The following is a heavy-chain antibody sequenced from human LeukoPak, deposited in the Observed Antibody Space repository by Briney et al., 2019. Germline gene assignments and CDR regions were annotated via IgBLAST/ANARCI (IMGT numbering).Heavy chain of an antibody. CDR2: ISSGSTYI. D-gene: IGHD4-17*01. J-gene: IGHJ4*02. Sequence: GGSPRLSCAASGFTFSSYSMNWVRQAPGKGLEWVSSISSGSTYIYYADSLKGRFTISRDNAKNSLYLQMNSLRAEDTAVYYCARVTMTTVTAFDYWGQGTLVTVSS. CDR1: GFTFSSYS. CDR3: ARVTMTTVTAFDY. V-gene: IGHV3-21*01.